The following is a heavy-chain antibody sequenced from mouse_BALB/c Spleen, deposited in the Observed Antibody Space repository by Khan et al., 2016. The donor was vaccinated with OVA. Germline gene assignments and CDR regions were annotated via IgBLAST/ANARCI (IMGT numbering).Heavy chain of an antibody. CDR2: INSNGGST. CDR1: GFTFSSYG. J-gene: IGHJ2*01. Sequence: DVLLVESGGGLVQPGGSLKLSCAASGFTFSSYGMSWVRQTPDKRLELVATINSNGGSTYYPDSVKGRFTISRDNAKNTLYLQMSSLKSEDTAMXYCARMARTINWGQGTTLTVSS. V-gene: IGHV5-6-3*01. CDR3: ARMARTIN.